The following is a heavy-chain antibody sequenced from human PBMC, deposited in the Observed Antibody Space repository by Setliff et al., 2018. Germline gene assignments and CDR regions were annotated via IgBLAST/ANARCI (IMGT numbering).Heavy chain of an antibody. V-gene: IGHV3-11*01. CDR2: IHDSGNPT. D-gene: IGHD3-16*01. J-gene: IGHJ5*02. CDR1: GFTFSNYY. Sequence: GGSLRLSCAASGFTFSNYYMTWIRQAPGKGLEWISYIHDSGNPTYYADSVKGRFTVSRDNAKNSLYLQMTSLRAEDTAIYYCARTTGYRLEGDFDHWGQGTLVTVSS. CDR3: ARTTGYRLEGDFDH.